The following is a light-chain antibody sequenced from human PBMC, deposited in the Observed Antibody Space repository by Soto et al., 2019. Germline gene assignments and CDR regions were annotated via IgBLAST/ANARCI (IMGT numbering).Light chain of an antibody. CDR2: DAS. CDR1: QSVSSK. CDR3: QQYDNWPWT. J-gene: IGKJ1*01. V-gene: IGKV3-15*01. Sequence: EIVMTQSPATLSVSPGERATLSCRASQSVSSKLAWYQQKPGQAPRFLMYDASTRATDIPARFSGSGSGTEFTLTISSRQSEEFAVYYCQQYDNWPWTFGQGTKVEFK.